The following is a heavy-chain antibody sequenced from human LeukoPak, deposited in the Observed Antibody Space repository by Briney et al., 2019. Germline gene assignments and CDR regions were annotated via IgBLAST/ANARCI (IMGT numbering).Heavy chain of an antibody. CDR1: GFTFTNYW. J-gene: IGHJ4*02. Sequence: GGSLRLSCAASGFTFTNYWMSWVRQAPGKGLEWVANIKEDGSEKYYVDSVKGRFTISRDNSKNTLYLQMNSLRAEDTAVYYCARGVRYFDYWGQGTLVTVSS. CDR3: ARGVRYFDY. V-gene: IGHV3-7*01. D-gene: IGHD1-1*01. CDR2: IKEDGSEK.